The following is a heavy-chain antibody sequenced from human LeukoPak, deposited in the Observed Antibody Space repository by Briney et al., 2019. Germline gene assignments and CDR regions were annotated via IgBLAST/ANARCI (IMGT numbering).Heavy chain of an antibody. J-gene: IGHJ3*02. D-gene: IGHD3-22*01. Sequence: GGSLRLSCAASGFTFSSYSMNWVRQAPGKGLEWVSSISSSSSYIYYADLVKGRFTISRDNAKNSLYLQMNSLRAEDTAVYYCARTYYYDSSGYYLYSNDAFDIWGQGTMVTVSS. V-gene: IGHV3-21*01. CDR1: GFTFSSYS. CDR3: ARTYYYDSSGYYLYSNDAFDI. CDR2: ISSSSSYI.